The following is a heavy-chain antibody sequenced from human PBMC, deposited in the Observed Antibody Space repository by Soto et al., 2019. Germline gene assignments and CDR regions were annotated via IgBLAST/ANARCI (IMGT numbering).Heavy chain of an antibody. CDR2: ISGSGGST. Sequence: HHAGSLRLSCASSGFTFSSYAMSLVRHTQGKGLEWVSAISGSGGSTYYADSVKGRFTISRDNSKNTLYLQMNSLRAEDTAVYYCAHKDPCSGGSCYSRGEWYYYYYMDVWGKGTTVTVSS. D-gene: IGHD2-15*01. CDR3: AHKDPCSGGSCYSRGEWYYYYYMDV. V-gene: IGHV3-23*01. J-gene: IGHJ6*03. CDR1: GFTFSSYA.